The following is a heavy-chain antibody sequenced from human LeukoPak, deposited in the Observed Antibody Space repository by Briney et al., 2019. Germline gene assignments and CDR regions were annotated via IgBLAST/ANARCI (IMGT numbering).Heavy chain of an antibody. CDR3: ARDPMVRGVSFDY. Sequence: PGGSLRLSCAASGFTFSSYAVSWVRQAPGKGLEWVSAISGSGGSTYYADSVKSRFTISRDNSKNTLYLQMNSLRAEDTAVYYCARDPMVRGVSFDYWGQGTLVTVSS. CDR2: ISGSGGST. V-gene: IGHV3-23*01. CDR1: GFTFSSYA. D-gene: IGHD3-10*01. J-gene: IGHJ4*02.